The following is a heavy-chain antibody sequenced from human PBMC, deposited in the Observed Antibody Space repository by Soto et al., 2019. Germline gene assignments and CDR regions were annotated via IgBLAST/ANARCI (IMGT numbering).Heavy chain of an antibody. CDR1: GDTLSTYD. CDR2: INPRSGKT. Sequence: SGKVCCKASGDTLSTYDMHWARQAPGQGLEWMGIINPRSGKTNYPQKFQGRVTMTRDTSTTTVYMELSTLRSEDTAMYYCARGVGYSDSSGYPFDYWGQGTLVTVSS. D-gene: IGHD3-22*01. V-gene: IGHV1-46*03. CDR3: ARGVGYSDSSGYPFDY. J-gene: IGHJ4*02.